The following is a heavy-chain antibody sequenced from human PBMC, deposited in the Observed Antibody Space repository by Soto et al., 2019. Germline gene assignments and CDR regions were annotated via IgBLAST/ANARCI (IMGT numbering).Heavy chain of an antibody. Sequence: EVQLVEAGGGLVEPGKSLRLSCVVSGFTYEDFAMHWVRQAPGKGLEWVSGISWNSASTGYADPVTGRFTISRDNAKNSLYLQMRNLTGDDTAMYYCVKDFRRYTNGLDVWGPGTSVTVSS. CDR2: ISWNSAST. CDR3: VKDFRRYTNGLDV. V-gene: IGHV3-9*01. J-gene: IGHJ6*02. D-gene: IGHD5-18*01. CDR1: GFTYEDFA.